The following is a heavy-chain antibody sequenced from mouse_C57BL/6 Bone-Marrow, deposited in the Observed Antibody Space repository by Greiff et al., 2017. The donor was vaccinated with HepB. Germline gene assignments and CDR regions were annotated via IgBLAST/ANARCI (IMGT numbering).Heavy chain of an antibody. D-gene: IGHD2-3*01. CDR1: GYTFTSYW. Sequence: VQLQQPGAELVKPGASVKLSCKASGYTFTSYWMHWVKQRPGRGLEWSGRIDPNSGGTKYNEKFKSKATMTVDKPSSTSYMQLSSLTSEDSAVYYCARQWLLLHAMDYWGQGTSVTVSS. CDR3: ARQWLLLHAMDY. V-gene: IGHV1-72*01. CDR2: IDPNSGGT. J-gene: IGHJ4*01.